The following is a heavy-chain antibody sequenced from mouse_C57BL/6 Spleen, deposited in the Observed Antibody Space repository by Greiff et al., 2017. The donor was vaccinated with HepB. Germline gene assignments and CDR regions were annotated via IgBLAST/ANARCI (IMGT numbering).Heavy chain of an antibody. CDR1: GYTFTSYW. J-gene: IGHJ2*01. CDR2: IDPSDSYT. V-gene: IGHV1-69*01. CDR3: ARATQATCDY. Sequence: QVQLQQSGAELVMPGASVKLSCKASGYTFTSYWMHWVKQRPGQGLEWIGEIDPSDSYTNYNQKFKGKSTLTVDKSSSTAYMQLSSLTSEDSAVYYCARATQATCDYWGQGTTLTVSS. D-gene: IGHD3-2*02.